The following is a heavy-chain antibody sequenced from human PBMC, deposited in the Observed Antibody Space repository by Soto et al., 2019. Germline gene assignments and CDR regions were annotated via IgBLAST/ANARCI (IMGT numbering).Heavy chain of an antibody. J-gene: IGHJ6*02. D-gene: IGHD6-13*01. Sequence: SETLSLTCTVSGGSISSYYWSWIRQPPGKGLEWIGYIYYSGSTNYNPSLKIRVTISVDTSKNQFSLKLSSVTAADTAVYYCARHTGIAADYYYYYGMDVWGQGTTVTVSS. CDR3: ARHTGIAADYYYYYGMDV. CDR1: GGSISSYY. CDR2: IYYSGST. V-gene: IGHV4-59*08.